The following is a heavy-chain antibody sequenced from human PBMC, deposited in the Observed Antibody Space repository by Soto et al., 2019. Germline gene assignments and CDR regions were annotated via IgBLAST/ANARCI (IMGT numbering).Heavy chain of an antibody. CDR3: ASRRIPYVAYDY. J-gene: IGHJ4*02. V-gene: IGHV3-66*01. D-gene: IGHD3-16*01. CDR2: IYSDGST. Sequence: APGKGLEWVSIIYSDGSTYYADSVKRRSTTSRDNSKNTRYLQMNSGRADDTAVYYCASRRIPYVAYDYWGQGTLVSVSS.